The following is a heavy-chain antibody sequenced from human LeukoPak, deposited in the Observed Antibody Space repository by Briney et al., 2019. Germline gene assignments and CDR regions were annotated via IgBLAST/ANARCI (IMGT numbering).Heavy chain of an antibody. V-gene: IGHV3-21*06. D-gene: IGHD6-19*01. CDR3: ARDNSGWSRDY. CDR2: INWGSNHI. Sequence: GGSLRLSCAASGFTFTTYSMNWVRQAPGKGLEWVSSINWGSNHIYYADAVQGRFTISRDNAKNSLYLQMNSLRAEDTAIYYCARDNSGWSRDYWGQGTLVTVSS. J-gene: IGHJ4*02. CDR1: GFTFTTYS.